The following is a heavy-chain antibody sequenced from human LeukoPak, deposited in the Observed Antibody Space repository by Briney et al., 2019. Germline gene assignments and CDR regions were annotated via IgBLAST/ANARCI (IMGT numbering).Heavy chain of an antibody. V-gene: IGHV3-21*01. CDR1: GFTFSGYS. Sequence: GGSLRLSCAASGFTFSGYSMNWVRQAPGKRLEWVSSISSSSSYIYYADSVKGRFTISRDNAKNSLYLQMNSLRAEDTAVYYCARARVRYFDWLPQKGDAFDIWGQGTMVTVSS. D-gene: IGHD3-9*01. J-gene: IGHJ3*02. CDR2: ISSSSSYI. CDR3: ARARVRYFDWLPQKGDAFDI.